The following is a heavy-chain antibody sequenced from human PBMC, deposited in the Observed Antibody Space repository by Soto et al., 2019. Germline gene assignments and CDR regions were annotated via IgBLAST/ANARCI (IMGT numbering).Heavy chain of an antibody. CDR3: ARDTYYGSGSYNYMDV. Sequence: QVHLVQSGAEVKKPGASVKVSCKASGYTFTKYAVHWVRQAHGQRQEWMGWINGGNGNTKYSQKFQGRVTITRDTSASTAYMELSSLTSEDTAVYYCARDTYYGSGSYNYMDVWGKGTTVTVSS. V-gene: IGHV1-3*01. J-gene: IGHJ6*03. CDR1: GYTFTKYA. CDR2: INGGNGNT. D-gene: IGHD3-10*01.